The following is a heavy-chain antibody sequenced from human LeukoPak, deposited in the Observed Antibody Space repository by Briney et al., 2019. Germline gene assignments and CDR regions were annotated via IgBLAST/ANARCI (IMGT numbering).Heavy chain of an antibody. CDR1: GFIFSSYA. J-gene: IGHJ4*02. Sequence: GGSLRPSCAASGFIFSSYAMSWVRQAPGQGLEWVSAISGSGGSTYYADSVKGRFTISRDNAKNSLYLQMNSLRAEDTAVYYCARARPLTPLGYWGQGTLVTVSS. V-gene: IGHV3-23*01. CDR3: ARARPLTPLGY. D-gene: IGHD7-27*01. CDR2: ISGSGGST.